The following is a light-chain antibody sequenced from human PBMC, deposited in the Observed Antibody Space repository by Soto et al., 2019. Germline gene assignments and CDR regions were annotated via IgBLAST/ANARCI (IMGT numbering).Light chain of an antibody. CDR1: ETVSSY. V-gene: IGKV3-11*01. CDR3: LHRMNWPLT. CDR2: DAS. Sequence: DIGLTQSAFTLSLSTGDRATLSCRASETVSSYLLWYQQKPGQGPRLLIYDASERATGIPARFSGSGSETDFTLTISSLEPEDFGVYYCLHRMNWPLTFGQGTRLEIK. J-gene: IGKJ5*01.